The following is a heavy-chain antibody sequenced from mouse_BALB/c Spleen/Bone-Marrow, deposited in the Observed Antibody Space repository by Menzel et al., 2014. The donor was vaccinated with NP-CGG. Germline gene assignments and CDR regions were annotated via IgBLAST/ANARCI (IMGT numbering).Heavy chain of an antibody. J-gene: IGHJ4*01. CDR1: GFTFNTNA. CDR3: VRDWGREYAMDY. D-gene: IGHD3-3*01. Sequence: EVKVVESGGGLVQPKGSLKLSCAASGFTFNTNAMNWVRQAPGKGLEWVARIRSKSNNYATYYADSVKDRFTISRDDSQNILYLQMNYLKTEDTAMYYCVRDWGREYAMDYWGQGTSVTVSS. V-gene: IGHV10S3*01. CDR2: IRSKSNNYAT.